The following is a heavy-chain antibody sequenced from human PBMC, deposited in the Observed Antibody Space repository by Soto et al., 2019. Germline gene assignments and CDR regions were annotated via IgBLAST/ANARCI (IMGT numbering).Heavy chain of an antibody. D-gene: IGHD6-19*01. CDR2: TYYRSKWYN. CDR1: GDSVSSNSAT. J-gene: IGHJ3*01. CDR3: ARMKPTLAVAEYHFDF. V-gene: IGHV6-1*01. Sequence: HTLSLTCAISGDSVSSNSATWNWIRQSPSRGLEWLGRTYYRSKWYNDYAVSVKNRITISPDTSKNQFSLQLKSVTPEDTAVYYCARMKPTLAVAEYHFDFWGQGTVVTVSS.